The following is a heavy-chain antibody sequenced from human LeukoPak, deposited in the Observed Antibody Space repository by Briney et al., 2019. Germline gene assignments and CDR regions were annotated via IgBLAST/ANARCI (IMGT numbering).Heavy chain of an antibody. CDR3: AREYCTTANCYRLDS. CDR2: ISYGGKNA. Sequence: PGGSLRLSCAASGFTFSLVAMHWVRQSPGKGPEWVAVISYGGKNANYADSVEGRFTVSRDNSKNTLYLQLNSLRAEDTAIYYCAREYCTTANCYRLDSWGQGTLVTVSS. V-gene: IGHV3-30*04. D-gene: IGHD2-2*02. J-gene: IGHJ4*02. CDR1: GFTFSLVA.